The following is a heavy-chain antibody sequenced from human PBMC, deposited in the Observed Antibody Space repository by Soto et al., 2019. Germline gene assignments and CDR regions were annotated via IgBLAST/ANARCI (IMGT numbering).Heavy chain of an antibody. Sequence: GESLKISCKGSGYSFTSYWIGWVRQMPGKGLEWMGIIYPGDSDTRYSPSFQGQVTISADKSISTAYLQWSSLRASDTAMYYCARYSSTSFYYYYGMDVWGQGTTVTVSS. CDR1: GYSFTSYW. J-gene: IGHJ6*02. CDR2: IYPGDSDT. CDR3: ARYSSTSFYYYYGMDV. D-gene: IGHD2-2*01. V-gene: IGHV5-51*01.